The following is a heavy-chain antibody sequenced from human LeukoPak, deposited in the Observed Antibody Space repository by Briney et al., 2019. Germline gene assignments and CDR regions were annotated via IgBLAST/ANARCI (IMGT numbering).Heavy chain of an antibody. CDR1: GYTFTGYY. Sequence: ASVKVSCKASGYTFTGYYMHWVRQAPGQGLEWMGWINPNSGGTNYAQKFQGRVTMTRDTSISTAYMELSRLRSDDTAVYYCARVLGCGGPPFDYWGQGTLVTVSS. D-gene: IGHD7-27*01. CDR3: ARVLGCGGPPFDY. J-gene: IGHJ4*02. CDR2: INPNSGGT. V-gene: IGHV1-2*02.